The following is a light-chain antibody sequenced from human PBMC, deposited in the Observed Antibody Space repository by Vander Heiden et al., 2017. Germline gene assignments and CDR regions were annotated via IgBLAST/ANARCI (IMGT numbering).Light chain of an antibody. Sequence: SYELTQPLSVSVDLGQTARITCGGNNIGSKPVHWYQQKPGQAPVLVIYRDNNRPSGIPERFSGSNSWNTATLTISRAQAGDEADYYCQVWDSITAYYVFGSGTKVTVL. J-gene: IGLJ1*01. V-gene: IGLV3-9*01. CDR3: QVWDSITAYYV. CDR2: RDN. CDR1: NIGSKP.